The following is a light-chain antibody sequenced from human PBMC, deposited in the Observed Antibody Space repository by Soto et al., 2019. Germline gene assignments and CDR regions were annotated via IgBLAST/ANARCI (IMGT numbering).Light chain of an antibody. V-gene: IGKV1-5*03. J-gene: IGKJ2*01. Sequence: DIQMTQSPSTLSASVGDRVTITCRASQSISSWLAWYQQKPGKAPKLLIYKASSLESGVPSRFSGSGSGIEFTLTISSLQPDDFAPYYCQQYNSYPYTYGQGTKLEIK. CDR1: QSISSW. CDR2: KAS. CDR3: QQYNSYPYT.